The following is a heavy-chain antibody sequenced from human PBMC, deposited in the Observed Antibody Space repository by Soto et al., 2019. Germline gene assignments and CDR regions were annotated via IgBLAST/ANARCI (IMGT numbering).Heavy chain of an antibody. CDR2: IYYSGST. V-gene: IGHV4-39*01. CDR1: GGSISSSSYY. CDR3: ALRTPAQLEQNWFDP. Sequence: PSETLSLTCTVSGGSISSSSYYWGWIRQPPGKGLEWIGSIYYSGSTYYNPSLKSRVTISVDTSKNQFSLKLSSVTAADTAVYYCALRTPAQLEQNWFDPWGQGTLVTVSS. D-gene: IGHD1-1*01. J-gene: IGHJ5*02.